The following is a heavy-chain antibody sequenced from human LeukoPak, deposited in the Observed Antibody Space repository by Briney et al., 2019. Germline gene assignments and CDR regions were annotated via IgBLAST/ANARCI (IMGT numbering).Heavy chain of an antibody. V-gene: IGHV1-2*02. CDR3: ARLSVFGTSGLDP. Sequence: GASVKVSCKASGYTFSRHYLHWVRQAPGQGLEWMGWINPDTGSTHSPQKFQGRFTLTRDTSISSVYMELRSLGPVDTAIYYCARLSVFGTSGLDPWGQGTLVTVSS. CDR1: GYTFSRHY. D-gene: IGHD1-26*01. J-gene: IGHJ5*02. CDR2: INPDTGST.